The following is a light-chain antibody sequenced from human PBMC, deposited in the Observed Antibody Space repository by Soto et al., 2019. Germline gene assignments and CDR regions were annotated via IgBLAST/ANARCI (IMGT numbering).Light chain of an antibody. J-gene: IGLJ2*01. V-gene: IGLV2-14*03. CDR1: SSDVGGFNY. Sequence: QSALTQPASVSGSPGQSITISCTGTSSDVGGFNYVSWYQHHPGKAPKLMIYDVSNRPSGVSDRFSGSKSGNTASLTISGLQAEDEAYYYCSSYASTTLLVFGGETKLTVL. CDR3: SSYASTTLLV. CDR2: DVS.